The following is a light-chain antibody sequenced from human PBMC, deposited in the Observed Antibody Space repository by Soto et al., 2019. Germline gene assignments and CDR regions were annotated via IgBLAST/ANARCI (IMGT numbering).Light chain of an antibody. CDR3: QEHSKWPLFT. J-gene: IGKJ3*01. Sequence: MVETQSPGILSVSPGERATLSCRASQSVSRNLAWYQQKPGQAPTLLIYGASTRATGIPARFTGSGSGTEFTLTICSLQSEDFAVYFCQEHSKWPLFTFGPGTKVDIK. CDR2: GAS. CDR1: QSVSRN. V-gene: IGKV3-15*01.